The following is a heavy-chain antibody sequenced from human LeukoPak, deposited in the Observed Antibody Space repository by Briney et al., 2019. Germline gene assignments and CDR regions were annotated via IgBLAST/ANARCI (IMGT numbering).Heavy chain of an antibody. J-gene: IGHJ4*02. CDR3: AKRGVVIRVILVGFHKSAYYFPS. V-gene: IGHV3-23*01. CDR2: ISDRGSRT. D-gene: IGHD3-10*01. Sequence: GGSLRLSCAVSGITLSNYGMSWVRQAPGKGLEWVAGISDRGSRTNYAGSVKGRFTISTDHPQNTLYLQLHRLRAEDTAVYFCAKRGVVIRVILVGFHKSAYYFPSWGQG. CDR1: GITLSNYG.